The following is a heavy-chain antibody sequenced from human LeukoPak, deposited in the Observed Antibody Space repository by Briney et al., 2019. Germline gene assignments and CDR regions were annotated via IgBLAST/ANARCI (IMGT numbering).Heavy chain of an antibody. Sequence: GGSLRLSCAASGFTFSSYNMNWVRQAPGKAMEWVSSIASSATYIFYADSVKGRFTISRDNAKNSLYLQMDSLGPEDTAVYYCARDPYSGNYGNDYYYYMDVWGKGTTVTISS. V-gene: IGHV3-21*01. CDR3: ARDPYSGNYGNDYYYYMDV. J-gene: IGHJ6*03. CDR1: GFTFSSYN. CDR2: IASSATYI. D-gene: IGHD1-26*01.